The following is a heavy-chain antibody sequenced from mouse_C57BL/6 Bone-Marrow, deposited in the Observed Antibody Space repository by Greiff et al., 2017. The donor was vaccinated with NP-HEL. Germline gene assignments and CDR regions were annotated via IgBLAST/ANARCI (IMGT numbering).Heavy chain of an antibody. CDR1: GFTFSSYA. CDR3: ARDGGNYGGFAY. CDR2: ISDGGSYT. Sequence: EVKLVESGGGLVKPGGSLKLSCAASGFTFSSYAMSWVRQTPEKRLEWVATISDGGSYTYYPDNVKGRFTISTDNAKNNLYLQMSHLKSEDTAVYYCARDGGNYGGFAYWGQGTLVTVSA. J-gene: IGHJ3*01. V-gene: IGHV5-4*01. D-gene: IGHD2-1*01.